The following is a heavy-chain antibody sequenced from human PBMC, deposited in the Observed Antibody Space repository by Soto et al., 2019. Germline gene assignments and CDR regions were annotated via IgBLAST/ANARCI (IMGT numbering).Heavy chain of an antibody. CDR1: GYTFTGYY. D-gene: IGHD2-15*01. CDR3: AREVVVAATRHNWFEP. Sequence: ASVKVSCKASGYTFTGYYMHWVRQAPGQGLEWMGWINPNSGGTNYAQKFQGWVTMTRDTSVSTAYMELSRLRSDDTAVYYCAREVVVAATRHNWFEPWGQGTLVTVSS. V-gene: IGHV1-2*04. J-gene: IGHJ5*02. CDR2: INPNSGGT.